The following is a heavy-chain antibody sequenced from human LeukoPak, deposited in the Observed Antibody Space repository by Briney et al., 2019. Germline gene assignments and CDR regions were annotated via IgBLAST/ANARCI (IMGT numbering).Heavy chain of an antibody. D-gene: IGHD6-13*01. V-gene: IGHV1-2*02. CDR2: INPNSGDT. Sequence: GASVKVSCKASGYTFTDYYVHWVRQAPGQGLEWMGWINPNSGDTIYAQRFQGRVTMTRDTSISTAYMELSRLTSGDTAIYYCARAGIAAGQFAYFQHWGQGTLVTVSS. J-gene: IGHJ1*01. CDR3: ARAGIAAGQFAYFQH. CDR1: GYTFTDYY.